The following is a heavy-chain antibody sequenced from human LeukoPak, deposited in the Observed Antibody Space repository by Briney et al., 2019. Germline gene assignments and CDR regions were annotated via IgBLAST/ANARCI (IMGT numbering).Heavy chain of an antibody. V-gene: IGHV3-7*01. CDR2: IKTDGSEK. Sequence: GGSLRLSCEASGFTFSNAWMTWVRQAPGKGLEWVANIKTDGSEKYYVDSVKGRFTVSRDNAVNSLFLQMDSLRVEDTGVYYCARDINPKYNNGDPWGQGTLVTVSS. D-gene: IGHD1-1*01. CDR1: GFTFSNAW. CDR3: ARDINPKYNNGDP. J-gene: IGHJ5*02.